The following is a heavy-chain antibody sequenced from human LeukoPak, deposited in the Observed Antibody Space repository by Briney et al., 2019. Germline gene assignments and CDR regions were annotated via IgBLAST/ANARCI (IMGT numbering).Heavy chain of an antibody. CDR3: ARSSSSSGCWFFDY. CDR1: GYSFTSYW. J-gene: IGHJ4*02. V-gene: IGHV5-51*01. D-gene: IGHD6-19*01. Sequence: GGSLKISCKGCGYSFTSYWIGWVRQMPGKGLDWMGLIYPGDSDTRYSPSFQGQVTISDDKSISTAYLQWSRLKASDTAMYYCARSSSSSGCWFFDYWGQGTLVTVSS. CDR2: IYPGDSDT.